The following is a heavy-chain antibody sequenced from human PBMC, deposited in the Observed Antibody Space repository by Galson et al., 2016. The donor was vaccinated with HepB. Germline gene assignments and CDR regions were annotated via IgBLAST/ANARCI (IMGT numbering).Heavy chain of an antibody. CDR2: ITDSGGST. CDR3: ARDFHAWSISCSFDY. D-gene: IGHD2-2*01. Sequence: SLRLSCAASGITFSRYAMNWVRQAPGKGLEWVSTITDSGGSTYLADSVRGRFTISRDNSKNTLYLQMNSLRAEDTAVYYCARDFHAWSISCSFDYWGQGTLVTVSS. V-gene: IGHV3-23*01. J-gene: IGHJ4*02. CDR1: GITFSRYA.